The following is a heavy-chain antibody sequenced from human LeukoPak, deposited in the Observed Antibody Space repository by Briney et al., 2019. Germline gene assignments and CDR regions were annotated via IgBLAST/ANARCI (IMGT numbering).Heavy chain of an antibody. V-gene: IGHV1-18*01. Sequence: ASVKVSCKASGYTFTSYGISWVRQAPGQGLEWMGWISGYNGNTNYAQKFQGRVTMTTDTSTSTAYMELSRLRSDDTAVYYCARGLRGSPAFDYWGQGTLVTVSS. J-gene: IGHJ4*02. CDR2: ISGYNGNT. CDR1: GYTFTSYG. D-gene: IGHD2-2*01. CDR3: ARGLRGSPAFDY.